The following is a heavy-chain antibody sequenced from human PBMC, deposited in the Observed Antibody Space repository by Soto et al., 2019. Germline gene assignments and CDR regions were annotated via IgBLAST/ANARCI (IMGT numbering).Heavy chain of an antibody. CDR2: ISWDSAIK. Sequence: EVQLVESGGGLVQPGGSLRLSCVASGFTFHDHGMHWVRQVPGRGLEWVSGISWDSAIKDYGDSVDGRFTISRDNAKNSLYLQMDILRLEDTAIYYCAKDDGGVWSAPRGGRYPHSGMDVWGQGTSVTVSS. J-gene: IGHJ6*02. CDR3: AKDDGGVWSAPRGGRYPHSGMDV. D-gene: IGHD3-3*01. CDR1: GFTFHDHG. V-gene: IGHV3-9*01.